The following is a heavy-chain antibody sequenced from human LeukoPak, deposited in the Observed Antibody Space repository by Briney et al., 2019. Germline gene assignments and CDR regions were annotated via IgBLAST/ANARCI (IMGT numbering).Heavy chain of an antibody. Sequence: SETLSLTCTVSGGSISSSSYYWGWIRQPPGKGLEWIGSIYYSGSTYYNPSLKSRVTISVDTSKNQFSLKLSSVTAADTAVYYCARLESSSWAFDIWGQGTMVTVSS. CDR3: ARLESSSWAFDI. V-gene: IGHV4-39*07. CDR2: IYYSGST. J-gene: IGHJ3*02. D-gene: IGHD6-6*01. CDR1: GGSISSSSYY.